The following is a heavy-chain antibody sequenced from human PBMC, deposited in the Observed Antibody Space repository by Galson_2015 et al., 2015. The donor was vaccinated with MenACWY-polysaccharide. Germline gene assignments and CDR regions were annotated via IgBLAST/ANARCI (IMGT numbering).Heavy chain of an antibody. J-gene: IGHJ6*02. Sequence: SLRLSCAASGFTFDDYAMHWGRQAPGKGLEWVSGISWNSGSIGYADSVKGRFTISRDNAKNSLYLQMNSLRAEDTALYYCAKSVADMYYYGMDVWGQGTTVTVSS. CDR1: GFTFDDYA. D-gene: IGHD6-19*01. CDR3: AKSVADMYYYGMDV. V-gene: IGHV3-9*01. CDR2: ISWNSGSI.